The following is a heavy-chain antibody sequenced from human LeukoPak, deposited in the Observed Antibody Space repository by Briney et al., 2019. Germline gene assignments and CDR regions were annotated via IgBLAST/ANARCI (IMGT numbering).Heavy chain of an antibody. Sequence: GGSLRLSCAASGFTFRNLWMSWVRQAPGKGLEWVAHTNQDGSNNYYVDCVRGRFTISRDNAKNSLYLQMNSLRAEDTAVYYCAKYLTRAFDYWGQGTLVTVSS. V-gene: IGHV3-7*01. J-gene: IGHJ4*02. CDR2: TNQDGSNN. CDR3: AKYLTRAFDY. D-gene: IGHD2/OR15-2a*01. CDR1: GFTFRNLW.